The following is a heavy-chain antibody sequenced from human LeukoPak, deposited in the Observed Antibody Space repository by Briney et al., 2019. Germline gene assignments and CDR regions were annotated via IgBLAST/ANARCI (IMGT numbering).Heavy chain of an antibody. D-gene: IGHD2-2*01. CDR2: IYYSGST. V-gene: IGHV4-59*08. J-gene: IGHJ4*02. Sequence: SETLSLTCTVSGGSISSYYWSWIRQPPGKRLEWIGYIYYSGSTNYNPSLKSRVTISVDTSKNQFSLKLSSMTAADTAVYYCARGCSSTSCYRSFDYWGQGTLVTVSS. CDR1: GGSISSYY. CDR3: ARGCSSTSCYRSFDY.